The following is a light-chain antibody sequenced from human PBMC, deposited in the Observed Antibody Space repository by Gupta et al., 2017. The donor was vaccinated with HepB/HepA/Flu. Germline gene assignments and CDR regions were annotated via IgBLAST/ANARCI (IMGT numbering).Light chain of an antibody. Sequence: EIVLTQSPATLSLSPGERATLSCRASENINIYLAWYQQKPGQAPRLLIYDASTRATDFPARFSGSGSGTDFTLTISSLEPEDCAVYYCQQRSNWPLTFGGGTKVEIK. CDR3: QQRSNWPLT. V-gene: IGKV3-11*01. CDR1: ENINIY. J-gene: IGKJ4*01. CDR2: DAS.